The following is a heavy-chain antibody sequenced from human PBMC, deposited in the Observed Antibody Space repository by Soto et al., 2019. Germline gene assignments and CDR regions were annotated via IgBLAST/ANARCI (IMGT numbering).Heavy chain of an antibody. D-gene: IGHD6-6*01. Sequence: QVQLQESGPGLVKPSGTLSLTCAVSSGSISSSNWWSWVRQPPGKGLEWIGEIYHSGSTNYNPSLKSRVTISVDKSKNQFSLKLRSVTAADTAVYYCARGEYSSSPGYYYYYYMDVWGKGTTVTVSS. CDR2: IYHSGST. CDR1: SGSISSSNW. V-gene: IGHV4-4*02. CDR3: ARGEYSSSPGYYYYYYMDV. J-gene: IGHJ6*03.